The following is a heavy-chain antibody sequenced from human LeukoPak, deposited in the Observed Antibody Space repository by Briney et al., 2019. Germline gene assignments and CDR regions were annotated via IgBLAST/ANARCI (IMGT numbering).Heavy chain of an antibody. CDR2: IYYSGRT. Sequence: SETLSLTCTVSGGSISSGGYYWSWIRQHPGKGLEWIGYIYYSGRTNYNPSLKSRVTMSVDTSKNQFSLKLSSVTAADTAVYYCARAWPNGDYVFEYWGQGTLVTVSS. CDR3: ARAWPNGDYVFEY. J-gene: IGHJ4*02. CDR1: GGSISSGGYY. V-gene: IGHV4-61*08. D-gene: IGHD4-17*01.